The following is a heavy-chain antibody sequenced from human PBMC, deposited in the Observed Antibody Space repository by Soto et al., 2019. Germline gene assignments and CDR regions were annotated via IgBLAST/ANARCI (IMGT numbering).Heavy chain of an antibody. J-gene: IGHJ3*01. D-gene: IGHD3-16*01. CDR1: GGPFGNSA. V-gene: IGHV1-69*01. CDR2: IIPVFDKA. CDR3: ARLRRDWGDAFDL. Sequence: QVQLVQSGADVKKPGSSVRVSCKTSGGPFGNSAISWVRQAPAQRLEWIGEIIPVFDKANYAQNFQGRLTITADDSTATVFMQLSSLSSEDTAVYFCARLRRDWGDAFDLWGQGTLVTVSS.